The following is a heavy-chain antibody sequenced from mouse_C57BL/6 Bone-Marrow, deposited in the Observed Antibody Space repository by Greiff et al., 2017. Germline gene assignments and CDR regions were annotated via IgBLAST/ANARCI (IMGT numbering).Heavy chain of an antibody. CDR2: ISSGSSTI. Sequence: EVQVVESGGGLVKPGGSLKLSCAASGFTFSDYGMHWVRQAPEKGLEWVAYISSGSSTIYYADTVKGRFTISRDNAKNTLFLQMTSLRSEDTAMYYCARGIYYGSSYDYAMDYWGQGTSVTVS. CDR3: ARGIYYGSSYDYAMDY. D-gene: IGHD1-1*01. CDR1: GFTFSDYG. V-gene: IGHV5-17*01. J-gene: IGHJ4*01.